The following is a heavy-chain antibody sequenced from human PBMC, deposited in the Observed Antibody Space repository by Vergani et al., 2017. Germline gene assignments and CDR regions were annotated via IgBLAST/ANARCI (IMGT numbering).Heavy chain of an antibody. J-gene: IGHJ6*04. D-gene: IGHD3-3*01. CDR2: TYYRSKWYN. CDR3: ARYPRDYYDFWSGTDV. CDR1: GDSVSSNSAA. Sequence: QVQLQQSGPGLVKPSQTLSLTCAISGDSVSSNSAAWNWIRQSPSRGLEWLGRTYYRSKWYNDYAVSVKSRITINPETSKNQFSLQLNSVTPEDTAVYYCARYPRDYYDFWSGTDVWGKGTTVTVSS. V-gene: IGHV6-1*01.